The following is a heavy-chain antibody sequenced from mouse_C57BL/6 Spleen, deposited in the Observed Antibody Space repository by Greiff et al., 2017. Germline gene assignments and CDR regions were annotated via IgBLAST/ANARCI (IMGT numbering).Heavy chain of an antibody. CDR2: IDPEDGDT. J-gene: IGHJ1*03. CDR3: ARSYYGSSYGYFDV. V-gene: IGHV14-2*01. CDR1: GFNIKDYY. Sequence: VQLQQSGAELVKPGASVKLSCTASGFNIKDYYMHWVKQRTEQGLEWIGRIDPEDGDTKYDPKFQGKATITADTSSNTAYLQLSSLTSEDSAVYYCARSYYGSSYGYFDVWGTGTTVTVSS. D-gene: IGHD1-1*01.